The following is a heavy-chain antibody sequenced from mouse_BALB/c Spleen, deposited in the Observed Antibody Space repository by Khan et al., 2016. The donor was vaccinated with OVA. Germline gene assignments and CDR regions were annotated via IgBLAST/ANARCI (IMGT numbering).Heavy chain of an antibody. D-gene: IGHD1-1*01. CDR3: TRARTLRAGYFDY. J-gene: IGHJ2*01. V-gene: IGHV5-6-4*01. CDR2: ISSGGSYT. Sequence: EVELVESGGGFVKPGGSLKLSCAASGFTFSTYTMSWVRQTPEKRLEWVATISSGGSYTYYPDSVKGRFTISRDNAKNTLYLQMSSLQSEDTAMYYSTRARTLRAGYFDYWGQGTTLTASS. CDR1: GFTFSTYT.